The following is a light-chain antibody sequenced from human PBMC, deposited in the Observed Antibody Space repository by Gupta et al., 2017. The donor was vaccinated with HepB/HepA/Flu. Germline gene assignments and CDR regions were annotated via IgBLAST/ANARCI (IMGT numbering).Light chain of an antibody. CDR3: QQDYSTPIT. CDR1: QSVLYSSNNKNY. J-gene: IGKJ5*01. CDR2: WAS. V-gene: IGKV4-1*01. Sequence: DIVMTQSPDSLAVSLGERAPIHCKSSQSVLYSSNNKNYLAWYQHKPGQPPKLLIYWASTRESGVPDRFSGSGSGTDFTLTISSLQAEDVAVYYCQQDYSTPITFGQGTRLEIK.